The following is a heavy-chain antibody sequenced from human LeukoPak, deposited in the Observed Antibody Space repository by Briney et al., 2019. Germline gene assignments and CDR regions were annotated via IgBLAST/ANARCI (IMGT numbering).Heavy chain of an antibody. CDR3: ARRTIFGVVNYYYYGMDV. J-gene: IGHJ6*02. V-gene: IGHV4-39*01. D-gene: IGHD3-3*01. Sequence: SETLSLTCTVSGGSIRSSYYYWGWIRQPPGKGLEWIGSIYDSGSTYYNPSLKSRVTISVDTSKNQFSLKLSSVTAADTAVYYCARRTIFGVVNYYYYGMDVWGQGTTVTVSS. CDR2: IYDSGST. CDR1: GGSIRSSYYY.